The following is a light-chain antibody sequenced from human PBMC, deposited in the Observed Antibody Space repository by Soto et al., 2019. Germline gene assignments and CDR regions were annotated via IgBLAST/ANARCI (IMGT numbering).Light chain of an antibody. Sequence: QSALTQPASVSGSLGQSITISCTGTSSDVGGYNYVSWHQQHPGKAPKLMIYDVSNRPSGVSNRFSGSKSGNTASLTISGLQAEDEADYYCSSYTRSATRVFGTGTKLTVL. CDR2: DVS. J-gene: IGLJ1*01. V-gene: IGLV2-14*03. CDR1: SSDVGGYNY. CDR3: SSYTRSATRV.